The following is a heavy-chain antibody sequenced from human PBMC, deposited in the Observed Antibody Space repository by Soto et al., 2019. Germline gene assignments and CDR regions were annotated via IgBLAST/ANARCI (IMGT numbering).Heavy chain of an antibody. Sequence: GGSLRLSCAASGFTFSSYGMHWVRQAPGKGLEWVAVIWYDGSNKYYADSVKGRFTISRDNSKNTLYLQMNSLRAEDTAVYYCARDPAYDFWSGSHYYFDYWGQGTLVTVSS. D-gene: IGHD3-3*01. J-gene: IGHJ4*02. CDR2: IWYDGSNK. CDR3: ARDPAYDFWSGSHYYFDY. CDR1: GFTFSSYG. V-gene: IGHV3-33*01.